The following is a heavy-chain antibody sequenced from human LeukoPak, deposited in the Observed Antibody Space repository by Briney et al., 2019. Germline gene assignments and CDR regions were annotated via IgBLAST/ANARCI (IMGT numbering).Heavy chain of an antibody. CDR3: ARSIALYYMDV. J-gene: IGHJ6*03. D-gene: IGHD6-6*01. CDR1: GYSISSGYY. CDR2: IYHSGST. V-gene: IGHV4-38-2*02. Sequence: SETLSLTCTVPGYSISSGYYWGWIRQPPGKGLEWIGSIYHSGSTYYNPSLKSRVTISVDTSKNQFSLKLSSVTAADTAVYYCARSIALYYMDVWGKGTTVTVSS.